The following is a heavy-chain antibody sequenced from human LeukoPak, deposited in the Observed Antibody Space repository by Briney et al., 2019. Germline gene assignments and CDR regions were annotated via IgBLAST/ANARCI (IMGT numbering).Heavy chain of an antibody. V-gene: IGHV4-4*07. CDR3: ARESWAVATIHYYYYYMDV. D-gene: IGHD5-12*01. CDR1: GGSISSYY. CDR2: IYTSGST. Sequence: SETLSLTCTVSGGSISSYYWSWVRQPAGKGLEWIGRIYTSGSTNYNPSLKSRVTMSVDTSKNQFSLKLSSVTAADTAVYYCARESWAVATIHYYYYYMDVWGKGTTVTISS. J-gene: IGHJ6*03.